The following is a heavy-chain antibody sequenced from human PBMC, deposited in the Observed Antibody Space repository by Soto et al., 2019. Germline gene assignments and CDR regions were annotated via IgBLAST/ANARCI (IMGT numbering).Heavy chain of an antibody. V-gene: IGHV3-15*01. CDR3: TTVSPALDY. J-gene: IGHJ4*02. Sequence: EVQLVESGGGLVKPGRSLRLSCAASGFTFSNAWMSWVRQVPGKGLEWVGRIKSTTEGGTIEYAAPVQDRFTISRDDSKDTLYLQMNSLKTEDTALYYCTTVSPALDYWGQGAQVTVSS. CDR2: IKSTTEGGTI. CDR1: GFTFSNAW.